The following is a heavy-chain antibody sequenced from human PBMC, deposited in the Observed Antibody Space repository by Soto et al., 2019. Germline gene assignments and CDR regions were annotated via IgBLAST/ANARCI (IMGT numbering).Heavy chain of an antibody. D-gene: IGHD3-10*01. CDR1: GFSFSSIVG. CDR2: IYWDGAQ. J-gene: IGHJ4*02. Sequence: QITLKESGPSLVKPTETLTLTCTFSGFSFSSIVGVGWIRQPPEKALEWLALIYWDGAQRYSPSLNNRLTITKDTSKNQVFLTLTNMVPVDTATYYFAYRRDFGSGSTFFNYWGQGTLVTVSA. CDR3: AYRRDFGSGSTFFNY. V-gene: IGHV2-5*02.